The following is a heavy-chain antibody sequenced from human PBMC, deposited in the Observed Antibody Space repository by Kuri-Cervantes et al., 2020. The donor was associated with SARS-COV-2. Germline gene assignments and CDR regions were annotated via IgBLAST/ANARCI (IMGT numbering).Heavy chain of an antibody. Sequence: GGSLRLSCAASGFTFSSYSMNWVRQAPGKGLEWVSRVNSDGSSTSYADSVKGRFTISRDNAKNTLYLQMNSLRAEDTAVYYCARAIQIDYWGQGTLVTVSS. CDR1: GFTFSSYS. CDR2: VNSDGSST. D-gene: IGHD3-3*01. J-gene: IGHJ4*02. CDR3: ARAIQIDY. V-gene: IGHV3-74*01.